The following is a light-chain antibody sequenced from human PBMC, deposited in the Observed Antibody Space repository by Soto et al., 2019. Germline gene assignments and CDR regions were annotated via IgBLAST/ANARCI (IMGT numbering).Light chain of an antibody. J-gene: IGKJ2*01. CDR1: QRVVSW. CDR2: KAS. V-gene: IGKV1-5*03. CDR3: QQYNSSPYT. Sequence: DIKMTQSPSTRSASLGDRVTITCRASQRVVSWLAWYQQKPGRAPKLLISKASNLENGVPSRFSGSGSGTELTLTISSLQADDFATYYCQQYNSSPYTFGQGTKLEIK.